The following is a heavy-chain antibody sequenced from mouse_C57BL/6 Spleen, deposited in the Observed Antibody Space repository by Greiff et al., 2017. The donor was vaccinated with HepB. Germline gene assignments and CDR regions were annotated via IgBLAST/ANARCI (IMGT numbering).Heavy chain of an antibody. Sequence: VKVVESGAELVRPGASVTLSCKASGYTFTDYEMHWVKQTPVHGLEWIGAIDPETGGTAYNQKFKGKAILTADKSSSTAYMELRSLTSEDSAVYYCTTYYGSSYDYFDYWGQGTTLTVSS. CDR1: GYTFTDYE. D-gene: IGHD1-1*01. J-gene: IGHJ2*01. CDR3: TTYYGSSYDYFDY. V-gene: IGHV1-15*01. CDR2: IDPETGGT.